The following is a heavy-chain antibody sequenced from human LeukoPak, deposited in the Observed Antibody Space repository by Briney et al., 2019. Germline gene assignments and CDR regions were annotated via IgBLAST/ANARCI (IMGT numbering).Heavy chain of an antibody. CDR2: IYYSGST. Sequence: SETLSLTCTVSGGSISSSSYYWGWIRQPPGKGLEWIGSIYYSGSTYYNPSLKSRVTISVDTSKNQFSLKLSSVTAADTAVYYCARGHRLGELSLEAFDIWGQGTMVTVSS. J-gene: IGHJ3*02. V-gene: IGHV4-39*07. CDR1: GGSISSSSYY. CDR3: ARGHRLGELSLEAFDI. D-gene: IGHD3-16*02.